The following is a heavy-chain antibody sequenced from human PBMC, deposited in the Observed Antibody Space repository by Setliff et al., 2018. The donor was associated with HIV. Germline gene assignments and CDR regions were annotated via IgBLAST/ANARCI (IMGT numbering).Heavy chain of an antibody. V-gene: IGHV4-4*07. J-gene: IGHJ4*02. CDR2: FYTSGST. Sequence: TSETLSLTCTVSGGSINTYYWSWIRQPAGKGLEWIGRFYTSGSTNYNPSLKSRVTMSVDTSKNQFSLKLSSVTAADTAVYYCARDRLTYYFDYWGQGILVTSPQ. D-gene: IGHD3-22*01. CDR3: ARDRLTYYFDY. CDR1: GGSINTYY.